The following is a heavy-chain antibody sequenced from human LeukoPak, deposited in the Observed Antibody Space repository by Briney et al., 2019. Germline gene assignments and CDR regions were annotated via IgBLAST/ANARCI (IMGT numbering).Heavy chain of an antibody. J-gene: IGHJ4*02. CDR2: INPNSGGA. V-gene: IGHV1-2*02. Sequence: VASVKVSCKASGYTFTGYYMHWVRQAPGQGLEWMGWINPNSGGANYAQKFQGRVTMTRDTSISTAYMELSRLRSDDTAVYYCARFPEALWFGDDDRPYYFDYWGQGTLVTVSS. CDR1: GYTFTGYY. CDR3: ARFPEALWFGDDDRPYYFDY. D-gene: IGHD3-10*01.